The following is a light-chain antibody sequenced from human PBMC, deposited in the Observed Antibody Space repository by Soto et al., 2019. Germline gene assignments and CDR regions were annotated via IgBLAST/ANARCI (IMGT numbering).Light chain of an antibody. CDR1: QSVSSGY. Sequence: ETLMTQSPAPLSLSPGERATLSCRSSQSVSSGYLAWYQQKPGQAPRLLIYGASNRATGIPDRFSGSGSGTDFTLTISRLEPEDFAVYYCQQYGSSPLTFGGGTKVDIK. CDR2: GAS. V-gene: IGKV3-20*01. CDR3: QQYGSSPLT. J-gene: IGKJ4*01.